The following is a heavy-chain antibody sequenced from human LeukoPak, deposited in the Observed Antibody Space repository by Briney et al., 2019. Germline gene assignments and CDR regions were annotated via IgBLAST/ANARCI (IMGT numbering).Heavy chain of an antibody. CDR3: ARVEVRGDNWFDP. D-gene: IGHD3-10*01. Sequence: GGSLRLPCAASGFTFSDYYMSWIRQAPGKGLEWVSYISSSSSYTNYADSVKGRFTISRDNAKNSLYLQMNSLRAEDTAVYYCARVEVRGDNWFDPWGQGTLVTVSS. J-gene: IGHJ5*02. CDR2: ISSSSSYT. V-gene: IGHV3-11*06. CDR1: GFTFSDYY.